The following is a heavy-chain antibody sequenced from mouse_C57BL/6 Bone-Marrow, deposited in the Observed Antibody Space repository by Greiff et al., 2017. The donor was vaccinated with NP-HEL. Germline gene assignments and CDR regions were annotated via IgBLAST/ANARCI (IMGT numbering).Heavy chain of an antibody. CDR2: IYPGDGDT. CDR3: ARGITTVVDYFDY. CDR1: GYAFSSSW. Sequence: QVQLKESGPELVKPGASVKISCKASGYAFSSSWMNWVKQRPGQGLEWIGRIYPGDGDTNYNGKFKGKATLTADKSSSTAYMQLSSLTSEDSAVYFCARGITTVVDYFDYWGQGTTLTVSS. D-gene: IGHD1-1*01. V-gene: IGHV1-82*01. J-gene: IGHJ2*01.